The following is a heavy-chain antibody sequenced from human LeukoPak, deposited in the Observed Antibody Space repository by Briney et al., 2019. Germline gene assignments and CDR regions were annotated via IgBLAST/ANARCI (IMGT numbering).Heavy chain of an antibody. V-gene: IGHV4-59*08. J-gene: IGHJ3*02. D-gene: IGHD2-2*01. CDR2: IYYSGRT. Sequence: SETLSLTCTVSGGPISSYYWSWIRQPPGKGLEWIGYIYYSGRTKYNTSLKSRVTISVDTSKNQFTLKLSSVTAADTAVYYCARHLFCSITSCYFAFDIWGQGTMVTVSS. CDR1: GGPISSYY. CDR3: ARHLFCSITSCYFAFDI.